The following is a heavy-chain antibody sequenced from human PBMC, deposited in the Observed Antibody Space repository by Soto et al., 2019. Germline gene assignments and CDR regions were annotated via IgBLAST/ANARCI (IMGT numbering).Heavy chain of an antibody. CDR2: IYHSGST. J-gene: IGHJ6*02. Sequence: SETLSLTCAVSGGSISSGGYSWSWIRQPPGKGLEWIWYIYHSGSTYYNPSLKSRVTISVDRSKNQFSLKLSSVTAADTAVYYCDRGSVWFGGWTYGMDVWGQGTTVTVSS. V-gene: IGHV4-30-2*01. CDR3: DRGSVWFGGWTYGMDV. D-gene: IGHD3-10*01. CDR1: GGSISSGGYS.